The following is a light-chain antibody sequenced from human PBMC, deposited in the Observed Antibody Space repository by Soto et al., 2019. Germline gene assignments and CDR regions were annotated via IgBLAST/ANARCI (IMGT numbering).Light chain of an antibody. J-gene: IGKJ4*01. V-gene: IGKV3-11*01. CDR3: HQRSSWPLT. CDR1: QSVGSY. CDR2: AAF. Sequence: EIVLTQSPATLSLSPGERATLSCRASQSVGSYFAWYQQKPGQAPRLLIYAAFSRATGIPARFSGSGSGTDFTLTISSLEPEDFAVYYCHQRSSWPLTFGGGTMVEIK.